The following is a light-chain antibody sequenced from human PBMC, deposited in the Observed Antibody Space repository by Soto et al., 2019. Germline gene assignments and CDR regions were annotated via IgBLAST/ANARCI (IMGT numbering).Light chain of an antibody. CDR1: QSIKSW. Sequence: DIQMTQSPSTLSASVGDRVTITCRASQSIKSWLAWYQQKPGKAPKLLIYKASSLESGVPSRFSGSGSGTEFALTLRSLQPDDFATYYCQQYNSGLTFGQGTKVEIK. CDR3: QQYNSGLT. V-gene: IGKV1-5*03. CDR2: KAS. J-gene: IGKJ1*01.